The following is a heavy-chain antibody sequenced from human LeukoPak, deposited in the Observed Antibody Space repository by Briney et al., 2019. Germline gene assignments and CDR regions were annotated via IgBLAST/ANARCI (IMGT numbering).Heavy chain of an antibody. CDR3: VKVSSTVGATYFDY. D-gene: IGHD1-26*01. CDR1: GFTVSTNY. V-gene: IGHV3-53*05. Sequence: PGGSLRLSCAASGFTVSTNYMNWVRQAPGKGLEWVSVIYSGGSTYYADSVKGRFTISRDNSKNTLYLQMSSLRVEDTAVYYCVKVSSTVGATYFDYWGQGTLVTVSS. CDR2: IYSGGST. J-gene: IGHJ4*02.